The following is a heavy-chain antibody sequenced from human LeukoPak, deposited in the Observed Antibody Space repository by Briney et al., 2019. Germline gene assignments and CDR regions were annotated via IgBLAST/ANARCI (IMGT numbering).Heavy chain of an antibody. CDR2: IYYSGST. Sequence: SQTLSLTCTVSGGSISSGDYYWSWIRQPPGKGLEWIGYIYYSGSTYYNPSLKSRVTISVDTSKNQFSLKLSSATAADTAVYYCARVGYDILTGSPYYYYGMDVWGQGTTVTVSS. J-gene: IGHJ6*02. V-gene: IGHV4-30-4*01. D-gene: IGHD3-9*01. CDR1: GGSISSGDYY. CDR3: ARVGYDILTGSPYYYYGMDV.